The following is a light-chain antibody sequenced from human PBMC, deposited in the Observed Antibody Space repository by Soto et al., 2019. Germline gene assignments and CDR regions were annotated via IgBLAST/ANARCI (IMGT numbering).Light chain of an antibody. CDR1: SSDVGGSNY. Sequence: QSALIQPASVSGSPGQSITISCTGTSSDVGGSNYVSWYQHHPHRAPKLLIYEVSYRPSGVSNRFSGSKSGNTASLTISGLQAEDEADYYCCSYAGSYTLVFGGGTQLTVL. CDR3: CSYAGSYTLV. V-gene: IGLV2-14*01. CDR2: EVS. J-gene: IGLJ2*01.